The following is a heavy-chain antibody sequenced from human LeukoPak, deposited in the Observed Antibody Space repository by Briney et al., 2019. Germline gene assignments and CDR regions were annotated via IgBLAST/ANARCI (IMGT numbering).Heavy chain of an antibody. J-gene: IGHJ6*03. CDR2: MNPNSGNT. Sequence: ASVKVSCKASGYTFTSYEINWVRQATGQGLEWMGWMNPNSGNTGYAQKFQGRVTMTRDTSISTAYMELSRLRSDDTAVYYCARDLGYCSSTSCNPYYYYYYMDVWGKGTTVTVSS. D-gene: IGHD2-2*01. CDR3: ARDLGYCSSTSCNPYYYYYYMDV. CDR1: GYTFTSYE. V-gene: IGHV1-8*01.